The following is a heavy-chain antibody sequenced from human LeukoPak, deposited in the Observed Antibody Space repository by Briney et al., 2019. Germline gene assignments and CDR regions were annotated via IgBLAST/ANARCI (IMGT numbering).Heavy chain of an antibody. J-gene: IGHJ4*02. CDR2: IYTSGST. D-gene: IGHD3-16*01. CDR1: GGSISSYY. V-gene: IGHV4-4*07. Sequence: SETLSLTCTVSGGSISSYYWSWIRQPAGKGLEWIGRIYTSGSTNYNPSLKSRVTMSVDTSKNQFSLKLSSVTAADTAVYYCARQRGTYLSDWNFDYWGQGTPVTVSS. CDR3: ARQRGTYLSDWNFDY.